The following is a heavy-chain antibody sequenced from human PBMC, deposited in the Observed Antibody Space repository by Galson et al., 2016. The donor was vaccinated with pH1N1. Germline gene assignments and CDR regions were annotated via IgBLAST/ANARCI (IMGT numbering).Heavy chain of an antibody. V-gene: IGHV3-23*01. CDR3: ARDNLRGSGSPDAFDV. CDR2: ISGSGGYT. Sequence: SLRLSCAASGFTFSSYAMSWVRQAPGKGLEWVSAISGSGGYTYFADSVQGQFTNSRDNSKNTLYLQMNTLRAEDTAVYYCARDNLRGSGSPDAFDVWGQGTMVTVSS. J-gene: IGHJ3*01. D-gene: IGHD3-10*02. CDR1: GFTFSSYA.